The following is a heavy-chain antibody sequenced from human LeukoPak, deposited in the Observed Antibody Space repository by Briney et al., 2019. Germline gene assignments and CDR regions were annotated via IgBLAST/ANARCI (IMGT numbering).Heavy chain of an antibody. J-gene: IGHJ5*02. CDR2: ISSSSSYI. CDR3: ARTVLRSLGEFSLRGWFDP. CDR1: GVTFSSYS. Sequence: PGGSLRLSCAASGVTFSSYSTNWVRRAPGKGLEWVSSISSSSSYIYYADSVNGLFTISRDNAKNSLYLQMNSLRAEGTAVYYCARTVLRSLGEFSLRGWFDPWGQGTLVIVSS. D-gene: IGHD3-16*01. V-gene: IGHV3-21*01.